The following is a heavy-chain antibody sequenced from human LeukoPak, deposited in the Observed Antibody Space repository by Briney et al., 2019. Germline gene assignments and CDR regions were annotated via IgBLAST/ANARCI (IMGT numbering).Heavy chain of an antibody. CDR2: IYYSGST. CDR3: ARGGVAAAGRGFVY. CDR1: GFTFSSYG. D-gene: IGHD6-13*01. V-gene: IGHV4-39*01. J-gene: IGHJ4*02. Sequence: KPGGSLRLSCAASGFTFSSYGMHWIRQPPGKGLECIGSIYYSGSTYYNPSLKSRLSISVDTSKNQFSLKLSSVTAADTAVYYCARGGVAAAGRGFVYWGQGTLVTVSS.